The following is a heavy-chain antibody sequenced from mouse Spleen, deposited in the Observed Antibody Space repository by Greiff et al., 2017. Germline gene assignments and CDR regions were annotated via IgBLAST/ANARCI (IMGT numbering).Heavy chain of an antibody. CDR2: ISSGGSYT. CDR1: GFTFSSYA. Sequence: EVKVVESGGGLVKPGGSLKLSCAASGFTFSSYAMSWVRQTPEKRLEWVATISSGGSYTYYPDSVKGRFTISRDNAKNTLYLQMSSLRSEDTAMYYCARHGGTPHYFDYWGQGTTLTVSS. J-gene: IGHJ2*01. V-gene: IGHV5-9-3*01. CDR3: ARHGGTPHYFDY. D-gene: IGHD1-1*02.